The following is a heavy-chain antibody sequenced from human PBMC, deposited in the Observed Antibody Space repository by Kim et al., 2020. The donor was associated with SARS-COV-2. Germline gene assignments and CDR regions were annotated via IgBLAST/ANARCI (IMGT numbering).Heavy chain of an antibody. Sequence: SVKVSCKASGGTFSSYAISWVRQAPGQGLEWMGGIIPIFGTANYAQKFQGRVTITADESTSTAYMELSSLRSEDTAVYYCAREAPPYDIFCFGYWGQGTLVTVSS. V-gene: IGHV1-69*13. D-gene: IGHD3-9*01. J-gene: IGHJ4*02. CDR1: GGTFSSYA. CDR3: AREAPPYDIFCFGY. CDR2: IIPIFGTA.